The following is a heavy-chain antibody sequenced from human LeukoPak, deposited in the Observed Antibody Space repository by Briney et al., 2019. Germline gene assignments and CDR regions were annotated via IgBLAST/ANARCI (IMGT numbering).Heavy chain of an antibody. Sequence: GGSLRLSCAASGFTFSSYAMSWVRQAPGKGLEWDSAISGSGGSTYYADSVKGRFTISRDNSKNTLYLQMNSLRAEDTAVYYCAKGYQRIAVAGTVYFDYWGQGTLVTVSS. V-gene: IGHV3-23*01. CDR1: GFTFSSYA. J-gene: IGHJ4*02. D-gene: IGHD6-19*01. CDR2: ISGSGGST. CDR3: AKGYQRIAVAGTVYFDY.